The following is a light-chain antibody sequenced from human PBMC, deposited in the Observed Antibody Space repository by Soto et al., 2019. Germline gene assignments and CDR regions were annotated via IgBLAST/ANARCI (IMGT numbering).Light chain of an antibody. J-gene: IGKJ2*01. Sequence: EIVMTQSPATLSVSPGERATLSCRASQSVSSNLAWYQQKPGQAPRLLIYAASTRATGIPARFSGSGSRTEFTLTISSLQSEDFAVYYCQQYNNWPMYTFGQGTKLEIK. CDR1: QSVSSN. CDR2: AAS. V-gene: IGKV3-15*01. CDR3: QQYNNWPMYT.